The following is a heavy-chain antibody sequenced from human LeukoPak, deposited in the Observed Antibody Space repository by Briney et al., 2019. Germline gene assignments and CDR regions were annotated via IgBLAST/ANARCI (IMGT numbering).Heavy chain of an antibody. J-gene: IGHJ3*02. Sequence: GGSLRLSCAASGFTVSSIHMVWVRQAPGKGLEWVSVTYTGGNSYYADSVKGRFIISRDISKNTLYLQMNSLRAEDSALYHCARGGRGSAAVVAPRSFDIWGQGTMVTVSS. CDR2: TYTGGNS. CDR1: GFTVSSIH. D-gene: IGHD3-22*01. V-gene: IGHV3-53*01. CDR3: ARGGRGSAAVVAPRSFDI.